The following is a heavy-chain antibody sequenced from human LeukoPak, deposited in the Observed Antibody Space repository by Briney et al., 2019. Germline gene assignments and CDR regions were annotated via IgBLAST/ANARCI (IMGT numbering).Heavy chain of an antibody. J-gene: IGHJ5*02. CDR1: GGSISSYY. V-gene: IGHV4-4*07. CDR2: IYTSGST. CDR3: AREEGRYCSSTSCLPFDP. Sequence: PSETLSLTCTVSGGSISSYYWSWIRQPAGKGLEWIGRIYTSGSTNYNSSLKSRVTMSVDTSKNQFSPKLSSVTAADTAVYYCAREEGRYCSSTSCLPFDPWGQGTLVTVSS. D-gene: IGHD2-2*01.